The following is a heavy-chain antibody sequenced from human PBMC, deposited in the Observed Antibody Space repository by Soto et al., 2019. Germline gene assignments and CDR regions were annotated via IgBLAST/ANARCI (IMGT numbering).Heavy chain of an antibody. V-gene: IGHV3-23*01. D-gene: IGHD4-17*01. CDR2: ITDNGRST. J-gene: IGHJ4*02. CDR1: GFTFSRDG. CDR3: AKERPTTTAFDY. Sequence: PGGSLRLSCAASGFTFSRDGMSWVRQAPGKGLEWVSLITDNGRSTYYADSAKGRFTISRDNTRNMLFLQMNSLRAEDTAVYYCAKERPTTTAFDYWGQGALVTVSS.